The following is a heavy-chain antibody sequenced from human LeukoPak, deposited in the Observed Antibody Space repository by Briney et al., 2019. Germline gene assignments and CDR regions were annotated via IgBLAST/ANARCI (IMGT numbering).Heavy chain of an antibody. CDR2: ISGSSGGT. Sequence: GGSLRLSCAASGFTFSSYSMNWVRQAPGKGLEWVSGISGSSGGTNYADPVKGRFTISRDNSRNTLYLQMNSLRAEDTAIYYCAKDGGPTVFYYFDYWGQGTLITVSS. CDR1: GFTFSSYS. V-gene: IGHV3-23*01. J-gene: IGHJ4*02. D-gene: IGHD1-1*01. CDR3: AKDGGPTVFYYFDY.